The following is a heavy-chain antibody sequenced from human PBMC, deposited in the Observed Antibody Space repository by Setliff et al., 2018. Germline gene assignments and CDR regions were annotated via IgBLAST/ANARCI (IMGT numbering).Heavy chain of an antibody. CDR2: INPHGSEK. D-gene: IGHD3-10*01. V-gene: IGHV3-7*01. CDR1: GLSYTNDW. J-gene: IGHJ4*02. Sequence: GGSLRLSCTASGLSYTNDWVSWVRQAPGKGLEWLASINPHGSEKYYADSVKGRFTISRDNAKNSLSLQMNNLRTEDTAVYYCFGAGTCSYWGQGTLVTAPQ. CDR3: FGAGTCSY.